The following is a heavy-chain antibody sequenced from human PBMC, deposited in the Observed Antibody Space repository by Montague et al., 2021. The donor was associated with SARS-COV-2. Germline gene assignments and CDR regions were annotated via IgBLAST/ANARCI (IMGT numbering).Heavy chain of an antibody. CDR1: GGSVSSGGYY. J-gene: IGHJ4*02. D-gene: IGHD6-13*01. CDR2: IHYSGST. V-gene: IGHV4-61*08. CDR3: ARVSLAAAATRSDY. Sequence: SETLSLTCTVSGGSVSSGGYYWSWIRQPPGKGLEWVGYIHYSGSTNYXXXLKSRVTISLDTSKNQFSLKLTSVTAADTAVYYCARVSLAAAATRSDYWGQGTLVTVSS.